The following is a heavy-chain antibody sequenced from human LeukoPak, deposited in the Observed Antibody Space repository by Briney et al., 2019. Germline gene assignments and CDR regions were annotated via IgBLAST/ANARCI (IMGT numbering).Heavy chain of an antibody. CDR1: GFTFSTSW. V-gene: IGHV3-74*01. CDR2: IRGDGRET. CDR3: ARVVTWFDP. J-gene: IGHJ5*02. Sequence: GGSLRLSCAASGFTFSTSWMHWVRHAPGKGLEWVSRIRGDGRETNYADSVKGRFTISRDNAKNTLSLQMNSLRAEDTALYYCARVVTWFDPWGQGTLVTVSS. D-gene: IGHD4-11*01.